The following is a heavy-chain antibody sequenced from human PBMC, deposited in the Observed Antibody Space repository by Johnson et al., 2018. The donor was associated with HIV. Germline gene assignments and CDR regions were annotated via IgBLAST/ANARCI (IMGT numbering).Heavy chain of an antibody. CDR1: GLSFSNFG. CDR2: IKQDGSEK. J-gene: IGHJ3*02. CDR3: ARSKDCSGGSCPDGFDI. V-gene: IGHV3-7*01. Sequence: MQLVESGGGVVQPGKSLTLSCVASGLSFSNFGIHWVRQAPGKGPEWVANIKQDGSEKYYVDSVKGRFTISRDNAKNSLYLQMNSLRAGETAVYYCARSKDCSGGSCPDGFDIWGQGTMVTVSS. D-gene: IGHD2-15*01.